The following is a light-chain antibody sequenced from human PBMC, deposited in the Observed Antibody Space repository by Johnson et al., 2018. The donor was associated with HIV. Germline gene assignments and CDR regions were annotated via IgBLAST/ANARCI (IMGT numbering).Light chain of an antibody. CDR1: SSNIGTNS. J-gene: IGLJ1*01. V-gene: IGLV1-51*02. CDR2: ENN. CDR3: GTWDSSLSAYV. Sequence: QSVLTQPPSVSAAPGQKVTISCSGSSSNIGTNSVSWYQQLPGTAPRLLIYENNKRPSGIPDRFSASKSGTSATLGITGLQTGDEADYYCGTWDSSLSAYVFGTGTKVTVL.